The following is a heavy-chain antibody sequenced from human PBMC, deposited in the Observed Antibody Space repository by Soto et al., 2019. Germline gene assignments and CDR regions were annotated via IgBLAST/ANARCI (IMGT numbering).Heavy chain of an antibody. CDR3: TTEEKVSAGIYFDY. Sequence: PGGSLRLSCAASGFTFSNAWMVWVRQAPGKGLEWIGLIKSKTDGETTAYAAPVKGRFTISRDDSKDTVYLQMDSLKAEDTGVYYCTTEEKVSAGIYFDYRGQGTLVTV. J-gene: IGHJ4*02. D-gene: IGHD2-15*01. CDR1: GFTFSNAW. CDR2: IKSKTDGETT. V-gene: IGHV3-15*01.